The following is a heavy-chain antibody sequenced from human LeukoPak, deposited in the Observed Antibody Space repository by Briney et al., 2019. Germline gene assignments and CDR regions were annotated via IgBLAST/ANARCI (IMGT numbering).Heavy chain of an antibody. CDR3: AQGYRDFDY. Sequence: GGSLRLSCAASGFTFSSYWMSWVRQAPGKGLEWVANIKQDGSEKYYVDSVKGRFTISRDNSKNTLYLQMNSLRPEDTAVYYCAQGYRDFDYWGQGTLVTVSS. D-gene: IGHD3-16*02. CDR1: GFTFSSYW. CDR2: IKQDGSEK. J-gene: IGHJ4*02. V-gene: IGHV3-7*01.